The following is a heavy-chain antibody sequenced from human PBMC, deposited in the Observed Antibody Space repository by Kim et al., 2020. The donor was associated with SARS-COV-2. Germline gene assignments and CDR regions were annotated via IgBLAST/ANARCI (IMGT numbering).Heavy chain of an antibody. D-gene: IGHD6-19*01. J-gene: IGHJ4*02. CDR1: GYTFTSYG. V-gene: IGHV1-18*01. CDR3: ARDLRFEQWLANFDY. CDR2: ISAYNGNT. Sequence: ASVKVSCKASGYTFTSYGISWVRQAPGQGLEWMGWISAYNGNTNYAQKLQGRVTMTTDTSTSTAYMELRSLRSDDTAVYYCARDLRFEQWLANFDYWGQGTLVTVSS.